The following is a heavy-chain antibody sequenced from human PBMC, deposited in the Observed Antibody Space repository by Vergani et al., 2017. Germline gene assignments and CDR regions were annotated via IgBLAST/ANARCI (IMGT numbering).Heavy chain of an antibody. J-gene: IGHJ4*02. CDR3: ARLVSNEFRE. CDR1: GGPVSSGIYS. V-gene: IGHV4-61*10. Sequence: QVQLQESGAGLVKPSETLSPPCTVSGGPVSSGIYSWSWLRQPGGKGLEWIGYIYYSGPSTYNPSIRTRLTISEDTSKNQFSLNLSSVTAADTAVYYCARLVSNEFREWGLGTLVTVSS. CDR2: IYYSGPS. D-gene: IGHD3-10*01.